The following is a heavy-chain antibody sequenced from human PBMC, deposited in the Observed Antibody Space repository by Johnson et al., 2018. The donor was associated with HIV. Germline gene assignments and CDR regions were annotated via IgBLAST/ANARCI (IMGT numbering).Heavy chain of an antibody. CDR2: ISTNGGST. CDR1: GFTFSNYA. J-gene: IGHJ3*02. D-gene: IGHD1-26*01. CDR3: TKGKIGGGSYSAPDAFDM. V-gene: IGHV3-64*04. Sequence: QVQLVESGGGVVQPGRSLRLSCPASGFTFSNYAMHWVRQAPGKGLDYVSGISTNGGSTYYADSVKGRFTISRDNSKDTLYLRMNSLRAEDTAVYYCTKGKIGGGSYSAPDAFDMWGQGTMVTVAS.